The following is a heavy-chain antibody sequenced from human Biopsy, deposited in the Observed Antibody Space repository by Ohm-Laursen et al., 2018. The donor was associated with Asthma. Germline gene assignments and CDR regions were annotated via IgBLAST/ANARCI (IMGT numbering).Heavy chain of an antibody. J-gene: IGHJ5*01. D-gene: IGHD6-13*01. CDR2: INPNSGAT. CDR1: GYPFIGYH. CDR3: ARGQKSAGDRWFDS. Sequence: ASVKVSCKASGYPFIGYHIHWMRQAPGQGLEWMGRINPNSGATNYAQKFQGGVTMTRDTSISTAYMEVSRLRSDDTAVYYCARGQKSAGDRWFDSWGQGTLVTVSS. V-gene: IGHV1-2*06.